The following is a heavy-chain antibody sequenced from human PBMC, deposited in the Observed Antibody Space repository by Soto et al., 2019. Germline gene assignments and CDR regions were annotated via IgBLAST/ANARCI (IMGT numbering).Heavy chain of an antibody. D-gene: IGHD6-6*01. CDR1: GFTFSSYN. CDR2: ISSSGFSI. V-gene: IGHV3-21*01. J-gene: IGHJ6*02. Sequence: PGGSLRLSCAASGFTFSSYNMNWVRQAPGKGLEWVLSISSSGFSINYADSVKGRFSISRDNAQNSLHLQMNNLRAEDTAVYYCARNESSNFYGMDVWGQGTTVTVSS. CDR3: ARNESSNFYGMDV.